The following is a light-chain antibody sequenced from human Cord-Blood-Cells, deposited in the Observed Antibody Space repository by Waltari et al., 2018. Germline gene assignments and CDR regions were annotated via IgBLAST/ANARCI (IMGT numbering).Light chain of an antibody. J-gene: IGLJ3*02. V-gene: IGLV4-69*01. CDR2: LNSDGSH. CDR3: QTWGTGIHWV. Sequence: QLVLTQSPSASASLGASVKLTCTLSSGHSSYAIAWSQPQPEKGPRYLMKLNSDGSHSKGDGIPDRFSGSSSGAERYLTISSLQSEDEADYYCQTWGTGIHWVFGGGTKLTVL. CDR1: SGHSSYA.